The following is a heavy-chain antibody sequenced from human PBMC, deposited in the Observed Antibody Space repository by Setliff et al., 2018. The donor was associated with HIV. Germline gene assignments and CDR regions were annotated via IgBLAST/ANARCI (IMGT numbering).Heavy chain of an antibody. CDR2: IHYNGRT. CDR3: AGYTSKVDWFDP. CDR1: GDSITNDDYY. V-gene: IGHV4-39*01. J-gene: IGHJ5*02. D-gene: IGHD2-2*02. Sequence: SETLSLTCTVSGDSITNDDYYWGWIRQPPGKGLEWIAIIHYNGRTYYDPSLKSRVTIFVDTSKTQFYLKLRSVTDSDTAVYYCAGYTSKVDWFDPWGQGTLVTVSS.